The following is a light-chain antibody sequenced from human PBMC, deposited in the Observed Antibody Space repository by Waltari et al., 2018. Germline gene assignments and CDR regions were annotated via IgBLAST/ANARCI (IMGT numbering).Light chain of an antibody. V-gene: IGKV1-39*01. CDR1: HTLDTY. Sequence: DIHMTQSPSSLSASIGDRVHITCWASHTLDTYLNWYRQRPGKAPDLLISSASTLQSGVPSRFSGSGSGTDFTLSIDTLQPEDFATYFCQQSYSRPLFTFGPGTKVYL. J-gene: IGKJ3*01. CDR2: SAS. CDR3: QQSYSRPLFT.